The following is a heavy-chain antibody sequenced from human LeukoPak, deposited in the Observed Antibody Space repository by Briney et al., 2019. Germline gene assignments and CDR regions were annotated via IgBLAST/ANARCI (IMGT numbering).Heavy chain of an antibody. Sequence: SETLSLTCTVSGGSISSSSYYWGWIRQPPGKGLEWIGSIYYSGSTYYNPSLKSRVTISVDTSKNQFSLKLSSVTAADTAVYYCARDLYPIRGVMEWGQGTMVTVSS. V-gene: IGHV4-39*07. D-gene: IGHD3-10*01. CDR1: GGSISSSSYY. J-gene: IGHJ3*01. CDR3: ARDLYPIRGVME. CDR2: IYYSGST.